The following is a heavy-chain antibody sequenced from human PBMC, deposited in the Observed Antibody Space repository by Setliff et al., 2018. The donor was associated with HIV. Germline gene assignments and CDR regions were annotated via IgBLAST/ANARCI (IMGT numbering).Heavy chain of an antibody. CDR1: GDSISSNNYY. V-gene: IGHV4-39*07. Sequence: SETLSLTCTVSGDSISSNNYYWGWIRQPPGKGPEWIGSIFYSETVYYGGRTYYSPSLKSRVTISVDTSRNQFSLSLTSVTAADTAVYYCARGVPLLPPHYWGQGTLVTVSS. D-gene: IGHD2-21*02. J-gene: IGHJ4*02. CDR3: ARGVPLLPPHY. CDR2: IFYSETVYYGGRT.